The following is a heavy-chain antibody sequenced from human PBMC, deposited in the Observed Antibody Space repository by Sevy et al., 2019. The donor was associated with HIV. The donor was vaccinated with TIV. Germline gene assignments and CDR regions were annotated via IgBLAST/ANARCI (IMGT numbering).Heavy chain of an antibody. CDR2: INPNSGGT. V-gene: IGHV1-2*02. D-gene: IGHD6-13*01. CDR3: ARGGISSSGYSYYYGMDV. J-gene: IGHJ6*02. Sequence: ASVKVSCKASGYTFTGYYMHWVRQAPGQGLEWMGWINPNSGGTNYAQKFQGRVTMTRETSISTAYMELSRLRSDDTAGYYCARGGISSSGYSYYYGMDVWGQGTTVTVSS. CDR1: GYTFTGYY.